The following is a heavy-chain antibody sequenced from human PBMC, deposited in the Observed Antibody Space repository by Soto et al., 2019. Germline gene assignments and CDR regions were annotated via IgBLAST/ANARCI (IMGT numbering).Heavy chain of an antibody. J-gene: IGHJ2*01. CDR3: ARNSDYGSYFDL. V-gene: IGHV4-59*11. CDR2: VHYSGTT. Sequence: QVRLEESGPGLVKPSETLSLTCNVSGASIINHYWSWIRQPPGKALEWVAFVHYSGTTNYNHSLESRVFISVDTSKNQFSLKVTSVTAADTAVYFCARNSDYGSYFDLWGRGTLVTVSS. D-gene: IGHD4-17*01. CDR1: GASIINHY.